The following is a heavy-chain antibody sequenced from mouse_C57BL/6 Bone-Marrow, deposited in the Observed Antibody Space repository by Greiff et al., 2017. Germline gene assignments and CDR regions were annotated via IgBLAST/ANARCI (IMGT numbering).Heavy chain of an antibody. Sequence: QVQLQQPGAELVRPGSSVKLSCKASGYTFTSYWMHWVKQRPIQGLEWIGNIDPSDSATHYNQKFKDKATLTVDKSSSTAYMQLSSLTSEDSAVYYCARRGLLDYWGQGTTLTVSS. J-gene: IGHJ2*01. D-gene: IGHD3-3*01. CDR3: ARRGLLDY. CDR2: IDPSDSAT. V-gene: IGHV1-52*01. CDR1: GYTFTSYW.